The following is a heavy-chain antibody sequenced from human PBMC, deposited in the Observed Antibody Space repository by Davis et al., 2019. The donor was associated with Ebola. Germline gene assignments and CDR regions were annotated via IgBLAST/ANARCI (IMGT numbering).Heavy chain of an antibody. CDR2: IYYSGST. CDR1: GGSISSYY. J-gene: IGHJ5*02. V-gene: IGHV4-59*01. Sequence: MPSETLSLTCTVSGGSISSYYWSWIRQPPGKGLEWIGYIYYSGSTNYNPSLKSRVTISVDTSKNQFSLKLSPVTAADTAVYYCARVDYDFWSGSYGSDNWFDPWGQGTLVTVSS. D-gene: IGHD3-3*01. CDR3: ARVDYDFWSGSYGSDNWFDP.